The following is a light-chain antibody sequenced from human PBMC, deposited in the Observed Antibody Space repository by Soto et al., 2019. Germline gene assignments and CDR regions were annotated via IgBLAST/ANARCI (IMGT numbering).Light chain of an antibody. J-gene: IGKJ2*01. CDR2: GAS. Sequence: ETVLTQSPGTVSLSPGERATLSCRASQSLGSRFLAWYQQTSGQAPRLLIYGASNRATGIPDRFSGSGSGTDFTLNISRLEPEDFEVYYCPQYGSSPVTFGQGTKLEI. CDR1: QSLGSRF. CDR3: PQYGSSPVT. V-gene: IGKV3-20*01.